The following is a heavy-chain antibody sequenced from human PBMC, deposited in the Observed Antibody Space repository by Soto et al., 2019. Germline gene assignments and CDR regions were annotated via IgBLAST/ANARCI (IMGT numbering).Heavy chain of an antibody. V-gene: IGHV4-4*02. CDR1: GGSINSSNW. CDR2: IYHSGNT. D-gene: IGHD6-13*01. Sequence: QVQLQESGPGLVKPSGTLSLTCAVSGGSINSSNWWTWVRQPPGKGLEWIGNIYHSGNTNYNPSLKSRVTISVDKSKNQFSLRLSSVRAADTATYSCAREGPATIAADLSWFDPWGQGTLVTVSS. J-gene: IGHJ5*02. CDR3: AREGPATIAADLSWFDP.